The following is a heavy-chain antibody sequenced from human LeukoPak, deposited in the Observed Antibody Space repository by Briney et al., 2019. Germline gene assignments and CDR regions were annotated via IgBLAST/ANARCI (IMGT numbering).Heavy chain of an antibody. D-gene: IGHD6-13*01. CDR2: IYYSGST. CDR3: ARGAGSSSLYRGNWFAP. V-gene: IGHV4-59*01. J-gene: IGHJ5*02. CDR1: GGSITNFY. Sequence: SETLSLTCTVSGGSITNFYWGWIRQPPGEGLEDIGYIYYSGSTNYTPSLMSRVTISVDTSKNQFSLRLTSVTAADTAMYYCARGAGSSSLYRGNWFAPWGQGTLVTVSS.